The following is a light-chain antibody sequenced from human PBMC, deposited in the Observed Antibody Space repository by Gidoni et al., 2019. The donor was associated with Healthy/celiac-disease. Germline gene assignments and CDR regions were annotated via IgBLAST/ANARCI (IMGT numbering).Light chain of an antibody. CDR3: QSADSSGTYTVV. J-gene: IGLJ2*01. Sequence: SYELTQPPSVSVSPGQTARITCSGDALPKQYAYWYQQKPGQAPVLLIYKDSERPSVIPERFSGSSSGTTVTLTISGVQAEDEADYYCQSADSSGTYTVVFGGGTKLTVL. CDR2: KDS. V-gene: IGLV3-25*03. CDR1: ALPKQY.